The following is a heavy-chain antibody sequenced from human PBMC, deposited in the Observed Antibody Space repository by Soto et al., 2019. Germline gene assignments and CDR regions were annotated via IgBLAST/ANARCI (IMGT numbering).Heavy chain of an antibody. D-gene: IGHD3-9*01. Sequence: PGGSLRLSCAASGFTFSSYGMHWVRQAPGKGLEWVAVIWYDGSNKYYADSVKGRFTISRDNSKNTLYLQMNSLRAEDTAVYYCARDGEDYDILTGYYPPLYNNDAFDIWGQGTMVTVSS. CDR2: IWYDGSNK. J-gene: IGHJ3*02. V-gene: IGHV3-33*01. CDR1: GFTFSSYG. CDR3: ARDGEDYDILTGYYPPLYNNDAFDI.